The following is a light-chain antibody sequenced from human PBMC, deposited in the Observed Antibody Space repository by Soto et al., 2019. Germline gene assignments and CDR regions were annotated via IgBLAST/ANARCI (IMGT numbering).Light chain of an antibody. Sequence: DIVMTQSPLSMPVTPGEPASISCRSSQSLLHSNGYNYLDWYLQKPGQSPQLLIYLGSNRASGVPDRFSGSGSGTDFTLKISRVEAEDVGLYYCMQALHTWTFGQGTKVEIK. V-gene: IGKV2-28*01. CDR1: QSLLHSNGYNY. J-gene: IGKJ1*01. CDR2: LGS. CDR3: MQALHTWT.